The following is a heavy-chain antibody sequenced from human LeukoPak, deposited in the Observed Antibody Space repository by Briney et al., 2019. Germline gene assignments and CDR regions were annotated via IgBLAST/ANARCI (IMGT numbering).Heavy chain of an antibody. CDR3: ARGGVHCSSTSCYIAYYYYYYMDV. D-gene: IGHD2-2*02. CDR1: GGSFRGYY. J-gene: IGHJ6*03. V-gene: IGHV4-34*01. Sequence: PSETLSLTCAVYGGSFRGYYWSWIPQPPGKGLEWIGEFNHSGSPNYNPSLKSRVTISVDTSKNQFSLKLSSVTAADTAVYYCARGGVHCSSTSCYIAYYYYYYMDVWGKETTVTVSS. CDR2: FNHSGSP.